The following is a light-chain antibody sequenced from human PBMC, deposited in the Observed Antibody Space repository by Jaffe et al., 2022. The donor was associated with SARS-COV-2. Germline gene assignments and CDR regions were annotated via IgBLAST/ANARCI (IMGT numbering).Light chain of an antibody. J-gene: IGKJ4*01. Sequence: EIVVTQSPATLSVSPGERATLSCRASQSISSNLAWYQQKPGQAPRLLFHDASTRATGVPARFSGSGSGTEFTLTISSLQSEDFAVYYCQQYNTWPIFGGGTKVEIK. CDR2: DAS. V-gene: IGKV3-15*01. CDR1: QSISSN. CDR3: QQYNTWPI.